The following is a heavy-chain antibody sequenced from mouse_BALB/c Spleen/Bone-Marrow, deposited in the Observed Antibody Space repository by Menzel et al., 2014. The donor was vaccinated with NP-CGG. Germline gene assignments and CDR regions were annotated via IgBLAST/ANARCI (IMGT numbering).Heavy chain of an antibody. J-gene: IGHJ4*01. CDR1: GFNIKDTY. D-gene: IGHD1-1*02. Sequence: EVHLVESGAELVKPGASVKLTCTGSGFNIKDTYMHWVKQRPEQGLEWIGRIDAANGNSKYDPKSQGKATITADTSSNTGYLQLSSLTSEDTAVYYCARYGYWGQGTSVTVPS. CDR3: ARYGY. CDR2: IDAANGNS. V-gene: IGHV14-3*02.